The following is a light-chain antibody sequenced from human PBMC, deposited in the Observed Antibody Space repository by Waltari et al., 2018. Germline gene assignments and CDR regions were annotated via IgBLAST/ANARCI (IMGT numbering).Light chain of an antibody. Sequence: EIVLTQSPGTLSLSPGERATLPCRASHSLSTNYLAWYQQKPGQPPRLLIYGASSRATGIPDRFSGGGSGTDFTLTISRLEPEDFAVYYCQRYGTSGTFGQGTKVEI. J-gene: IGKJ1*01. CDR3: QRYGTSGT. CDR2: GAS. V-gene: IGKV3-20*01. CDR1: HSLSTNY.